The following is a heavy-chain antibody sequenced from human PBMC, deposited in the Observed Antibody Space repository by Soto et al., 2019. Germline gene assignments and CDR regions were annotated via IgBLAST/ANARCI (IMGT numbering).Heavy chain of an antibody. CDR1: GHTFTGYA. CDR2: INAGNGNT. J-gene: IGHJ4*02. V-gene: IGHV1-3*05. D-gene: IGHD6-19*01. Sequence: QVQLVQSGAEEKKPGASVKVSCKASGHTFTGYAMHWVRQAPGQRLEWMGWINAGNGNTKYSQKFQARVTITRDTSASTAYMELSSLRSEDTAVYYCARAVAVPADFDYWGQGTLVTVSS. CDR3: ARAVAVPADFDY.